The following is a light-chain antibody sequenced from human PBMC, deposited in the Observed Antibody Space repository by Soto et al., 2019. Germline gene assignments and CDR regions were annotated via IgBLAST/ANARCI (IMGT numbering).Light chain of an antibody. J-gene: IGLJ3*02. CDR1: SSDVGGYNF. Sequence: QSVLTQPASVSGSPGQSITISCTGTSSDVGGYNFASWFQQHPGKAPKLMVYEVGNRPSGVSNRFSGSKSGNTASLTISGLQAEDEADYYCSSYTSTSTRVFGGGTKLTVL. CDR3: SSYTSTSTRV. V-gene: IGLV2-14*01. CDR2: EVG.